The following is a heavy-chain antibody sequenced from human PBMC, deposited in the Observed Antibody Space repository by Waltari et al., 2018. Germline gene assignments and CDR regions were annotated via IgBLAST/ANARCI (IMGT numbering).Heavy chain of an antibody. CDR1: GNTFTSYD. CDR3: ARPLWNKGYFDY. J-gene: IGHJ4*02. CDR2: MNPNSGNT. Sequence: QVQLVQSGAEVKKPGASVKVSCKASGNTFTSYDIKWVRQATGQGLEWMGWMNPNSGNTGYAQKFQGRVTMTRNTSISTAYMELSSLRSEDTAVYYCARPLWNKGYFDYWGQGTLVTVSS. V-gene: IGHV1-8*01. D-gene: IGHD1-1*01.